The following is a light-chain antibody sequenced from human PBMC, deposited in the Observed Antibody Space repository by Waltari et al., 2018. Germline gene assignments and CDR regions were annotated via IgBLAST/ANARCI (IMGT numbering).Light chain of an antibody. CDR1: QNVNNF. V-gene: IGKV3-11*01. CDR3: QQRHSWPLT. Sequence: ETVLTQSPVTLSLSPGESATLSCRASQNVNNFLAWYQQKPGQAPRLLIYDTSNRATGIPARFSGSGSGTDFTLTISSLEPEDFAVYYCQQRHSWPLTFGGGTKVEIK. J-gene: IGKJ4*01. CDR2: DTS.